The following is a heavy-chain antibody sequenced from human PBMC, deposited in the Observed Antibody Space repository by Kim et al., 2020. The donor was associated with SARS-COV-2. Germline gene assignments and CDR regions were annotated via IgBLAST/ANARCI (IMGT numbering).Heavy chain of an antibody. V-gene: IGHV3-33*08. J-gene: IGHJ4*02. Sequence: GGSLRLSCAASGFTFSSFGMHWVRQAPGKGLEWVAVICHDGSHKYYADSVKGRFTISRDNARNTLWLQMDSLRAEDTAVYYCAREDLRVLSDVDSWGQGTLVTVS. D-gene: IGHD3-10*01. CDR3: AREDLRVLSDVDS. CDR2: ICHDGSHK. CDR1: GFTFSSFG.